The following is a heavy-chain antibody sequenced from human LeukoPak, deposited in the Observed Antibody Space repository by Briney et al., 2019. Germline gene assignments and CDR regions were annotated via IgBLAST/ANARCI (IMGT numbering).Heavy chain of an antibody. Sequence: GASVKVSCKASGCTFTGYYMHWVRQAPGQGLEWMEGIIPIFGTANYAQKFQGRVTITADESTSTAYMELSSLRSEDTAVYYCARRPIDSSGYYRDYWGQGTLVTVSS. D-gene: IGHD3-22*01. V-gene: IGHV1-69*13. CDR2: IIPIFGTA. J-gene: IGHJ4*02. CDR1: GCTFTGYY. CDR3: ARRPIDSSGYYRDY.